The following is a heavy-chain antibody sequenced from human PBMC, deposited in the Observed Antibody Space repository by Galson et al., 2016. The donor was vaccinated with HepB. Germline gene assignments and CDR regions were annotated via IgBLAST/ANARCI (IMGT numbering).Heavy chain of an antibody. CDR1: GFTFSSFA. Sequence: SLRLSCAASGFTFSSFAMSWVRQAPGKGLEWVSNIREAGGERHYVDSVKGRFTISRDNAKNSLYLQLNSLRAEDTAVYYCAREVAFDSSAYYYNRFDPWGQGTLVTDSS. V-gene: IGHV3-7*01. CDR3: AREVAFDSSAYYYNRFDP. D-gene: IGHD3-22*01. CDR2: IREAGGER. J-gene: IGHJ5*02.